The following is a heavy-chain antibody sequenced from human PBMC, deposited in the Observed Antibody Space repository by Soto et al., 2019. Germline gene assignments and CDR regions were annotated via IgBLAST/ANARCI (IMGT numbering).Heavy chain of an antibody. CDR1: GGSLSSYY. CDR3: AREGSYGYPPYYYYGMDV. V-gene: IGHV4-59*01. CDR2: IYYSGST. D-gene: IGHD5-18*01. J-gene: IGHJ6*02. Sequence: PSETLSLTCVVSGGSLSSYYWSWIRQPPGKGLEWIGYIYYSGSTNYNPSLKSRVTISVDTSKNQFSLKLSSVTAADTAVYYCAREGSYGYPPYYYYGMDVWGQGTTVTVSS.